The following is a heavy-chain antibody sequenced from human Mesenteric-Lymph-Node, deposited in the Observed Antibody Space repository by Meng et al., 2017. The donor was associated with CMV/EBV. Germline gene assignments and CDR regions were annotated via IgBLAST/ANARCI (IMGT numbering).Heavy chain of an antibody. CDR1: GFMFSNYE. Sequence: GESLKISCAASGFMFSNYEMNWVRQAPGKGLEWVSYIDTSGYTVSYGDSVKGRFTISRDNAKNSLFLQMNSLRGDDTAVYYCARGPQMTTVTTDNYWGPGTLVTVSS. J-gene: IGHJ4*02. CDR2: IDTSGYTV. V-gene: IGHV3-48*03. CDR3: ARGPQMTTVTTDNY. D-gene: IGHD4-17*01.